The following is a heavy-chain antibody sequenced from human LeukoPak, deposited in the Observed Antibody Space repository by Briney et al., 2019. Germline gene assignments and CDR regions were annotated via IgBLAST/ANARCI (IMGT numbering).Heavy chain of an antibody. V-gene: IGHV1-8*02. D-gene: IGHD4-17*01. Sequence: ASVKVSCKASGYTFTTYNINWVRQAPGQGLEWMGWMNPNSGNTGYAQKFQGRVTMTRNTSISTAYMELSSLRSEDTAVYYCARGGYGDYVAFDYWGQGTLVTVSS. CDR2: MNPNSGNT. CDR1: GYTFTTYN. J-gene: IGHJ4*02. CDR3: ARGGYGDYVAFDY.